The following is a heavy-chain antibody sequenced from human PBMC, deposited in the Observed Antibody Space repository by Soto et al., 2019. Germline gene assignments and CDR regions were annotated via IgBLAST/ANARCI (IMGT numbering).Heavy chain of an antibody. CDR2: ITWNGGDI. CDR3: AKARYTSSSSYFDY. J-gene: IGHJ4*02. D-gene: IGHD6-6*01. CDR1: GFTFEDYA. V-gene: IGHV3-9*01. Sequence: EVQLVESGGGLVQPGRSLRLSCAASGFTFEDYAMHWVRQAPGKGLEWGSGITWNGGDIAYADSVKGRFTMSRDNAKNSLFLQMGSLRGEYTALYYCAKARYTSSSSYFDYWGERTLVTVSS.